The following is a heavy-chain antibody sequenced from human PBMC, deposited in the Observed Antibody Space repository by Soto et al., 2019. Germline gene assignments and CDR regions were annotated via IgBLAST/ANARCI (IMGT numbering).Heavy chain of an antibody. J-gene: IGHJ5*02. Sequence: GGSLRLSCAASGFTFSSYSMNWVRQAPGKGLEWVSYISSSSSTIYYADSVKGRFTISRDNAKNSLYLQMNSLRAEDTAVYYCARGQSVIYSNYVWFDPWGQGTLVTVSS. D-gene: IGHD4-4*01. CDR2: ISSSSSTI. V-gene: IGHV3-48*01. CDR3: ARGQSVIYSNYVWFDP. CDR1: GFTFSSYS.